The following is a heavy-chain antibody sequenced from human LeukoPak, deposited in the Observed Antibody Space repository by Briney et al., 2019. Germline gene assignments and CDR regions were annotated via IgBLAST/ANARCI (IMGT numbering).Heavy chain of an antibody. CDR3: ARAFRYCSSTSCYLDP. Sequence: GGSLRLSCAASGFTFSDYYMSWIRQAPGKGLEWVSYISSSSSYTNYADSVKGRFTISRDNAKNSLYLQMNSLRAEDTAVYYCARAFRYCSSTSCYLDPWGQGTLVTVSS. J-gene: IGHJ5*02. CDR1: GFTFSDYY. V-gene: IGHV3-11*06. D-gene: IGHD2-2*01. CDR2: ISSSSSYT.